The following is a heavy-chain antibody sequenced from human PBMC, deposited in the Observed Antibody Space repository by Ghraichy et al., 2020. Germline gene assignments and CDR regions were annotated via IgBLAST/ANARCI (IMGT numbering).Heavy chain of an antibody. V-gene: IGHV4-59*01. Sequence: SQTLSLTCTVSGGSISAYSWTWIRQPPGKGLEWIGFISDSGSTSYNPSLKSRLTISVDTSNNQFSLKLSSVTAADTAVYYCARNARNLDVRGQGTTVTVSS. CDR3: ARNARNLDV. CDR2: ISDSGST. J-gene: IGHJ6*02. CDR1: GGSISAYS.